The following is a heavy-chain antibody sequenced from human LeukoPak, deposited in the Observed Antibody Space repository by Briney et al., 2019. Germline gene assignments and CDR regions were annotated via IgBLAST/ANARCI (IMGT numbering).Heavy chain of an antibody. CDR3: ARDVRVGYDSSGYPLDY. Sequence: TVKVSCKASGGTFSSYAISWVRQAPGQGLEWMGGIIPIFGTANYAQKFQGRVTITTDESTSTAYMELSSLRSEDTAVYYCARDVRVGYDSSGYPLDYWGQGTLVTVSS. CDR1: GGTFSSYA. J-gene: IGHJ4*02. CDR2: IIPIFGTA. V-gene: IGHV1-69*05. D-gene: IGHD3-22*01.